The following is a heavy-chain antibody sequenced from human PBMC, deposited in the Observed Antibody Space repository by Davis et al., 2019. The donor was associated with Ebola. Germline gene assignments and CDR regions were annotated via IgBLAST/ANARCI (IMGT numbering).Heavy chain of an antibody. J-gene: IGHJ5*02. Sequence: PSETLSLTCTVSGGSISSYYWSWIRQPPGKGLEWIGYIYYSGSTNYNPSLKSRVTISVDTSKNQFSLKLSSVTAADTAVYYCARDGHKRKGRRDWFDPWGQGTLVTVSS. D-gene: IGHD1-1*01. CDR1: GGSISSYY. CDR3: ARDGHKRKGRRDWFDP. CDR2: IYYSGST. V-gene: IGHV4-59*01.